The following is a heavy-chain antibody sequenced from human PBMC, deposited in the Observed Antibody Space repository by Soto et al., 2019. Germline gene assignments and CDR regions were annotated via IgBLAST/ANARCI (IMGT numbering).Heavy chain of an antibody. CDR2: IYNGGST. CDR1: GDSVSSVGFH. Sequence: SETLSLTCTVSGDSVSSVGFHWAWPRRPPGKGLEWIGYIYNGGSTYYRLSLEGRMHMSLDATRNRYSLRLTSVTATDTAVYFCARAAVGLDTISYFGYWGQGELVAISS. J-gene: IGHJ4*02. CDR3: ARAAVGLDTISYFGY. V-gene: IGHV4-30-4*01. D-gene: IGHD3-3*01.